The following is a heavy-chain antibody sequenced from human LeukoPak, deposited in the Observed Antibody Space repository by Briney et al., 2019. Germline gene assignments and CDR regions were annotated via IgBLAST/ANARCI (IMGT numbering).Heavy chain of an antibody. V-gene: IGHV4-61*01. D-gene: IGHD2-21*01. CDR2: FYYSGST. CDR3: RRRWECGGLCLF. Sequence: SETLSDTRTFPGGSHSRASSYGRWIRQPPGKGLEWLGYFYYSGSTNNNPPLKSRVTISVDTSKNQFSPKLSSVTAADTARFYYRRRWECGGLCLFRGGGPLVTVSS. J-gene: IGHJ1*01. CDR1: GGSHSRASSY.